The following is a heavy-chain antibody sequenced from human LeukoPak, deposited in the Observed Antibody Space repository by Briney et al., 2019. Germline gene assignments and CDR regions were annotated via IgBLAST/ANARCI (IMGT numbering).Heavy chain of an antibody. J-gene: IGHJ6*03. CDR3: ARGSFYRNSYYYYINV. D-gene: IGHD5/OR15-5a*01. CDR2: IYTTGNT. Sequence: SETLSLTCSLSGDSISSGVFYWSWIRKPAGKGLEWIGRIYTTGNTNYNPSLKSRVTMSIDTSENQFSLKLTSVTAADTAVYYCARGSFYRNSYYYYINVWGTGTTVTVSS. V-gene: IGHV4-61*02. CDR1: GDSISSGVFY.